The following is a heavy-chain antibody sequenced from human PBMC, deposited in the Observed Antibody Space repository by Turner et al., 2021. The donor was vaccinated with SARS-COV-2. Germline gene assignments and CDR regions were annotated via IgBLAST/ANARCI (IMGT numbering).Heavy chain of an antibody. CDR3: ARHQGSTSGYDHGMNV. CDR1: GGSISSKS. CDR2: FYKIGSI. V-gene: IGHV4-59*08. D-gene: IGHD1-1*01. J-gene: IGHJ6*02. Sequence: QVQLQESGPRLVRPSETLTLTCTVSGGSISSKSWSWIRQSPGRGLEWIGYFYKIGSIDYNPTLRSRVTISVDTSKNQLSLNLISMTAADTAVYYCARHQGSTSGYDHGMNVWGQGTAVIVSS.